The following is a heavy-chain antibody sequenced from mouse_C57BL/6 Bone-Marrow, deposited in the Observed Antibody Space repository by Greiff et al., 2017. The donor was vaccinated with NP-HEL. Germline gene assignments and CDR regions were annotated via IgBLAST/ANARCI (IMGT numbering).Heavy chain of an antibody. V-gene: IGHV1-69*01. J-gene: IGHJ4*01. CDR1: GYTFTSYW. CDR3: ARARLYYYGSSYLYAMDY. D-gene: IGHD1-1*01. CDR2: IDPSDSYT. Sequence: QVQLQQPGAELVMPGASVKLSCKASGYTFTSYWMHWVKQRPGQGLEWIGEIDPSDSYTNYNQKFKGKSTLTVDKSSSTAYMQLSSLISEDSAVYYCARARLYYYGSSYLYAMDYWGQGTSVTVSS.